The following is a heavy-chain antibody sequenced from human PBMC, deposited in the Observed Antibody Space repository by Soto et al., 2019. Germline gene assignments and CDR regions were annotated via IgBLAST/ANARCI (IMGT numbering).Heavy chain of an antibody. V-gene: IGHV3-53*01. D-gene: IGHD6-6*01. Sequence: GGSLRLSCAASGFTVSSHYMNWVRQAPGKGLEWVSVIHSAGSVHYADSVQGRFTISRDDSENTLYLHMHSLRVDDTAVYYCARAPGSIGYAFDYWGQGTLVTVSS. CDR2: IHSAGSV. J-gene: IGHJ4*02. CDR1: GFTVSSHY. CDR3: ARAPGSIGYAFDY.